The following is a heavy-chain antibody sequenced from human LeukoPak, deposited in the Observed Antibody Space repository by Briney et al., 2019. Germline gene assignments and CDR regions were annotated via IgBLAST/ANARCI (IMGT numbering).Heavy chain of an antibody. CDR3: ARDYYYGSGSYYFGY. V-gene: IGHV3-66*01. CDR1: GFTVSSNY. CDR2: IYSGGST. D-gene: IGHD3-10*01. J-gene: IGHJ4*02. Sequence: GGSLRLSCAASGFTVSSNYMSWVRQAPGKGLEWVSVIYSGGSTYYADSVKGRFTISRDNSKNTLYLQMNSLRAEDTAVYYCARDYYYGSGSYYFGYWGQGTLVTVSS.